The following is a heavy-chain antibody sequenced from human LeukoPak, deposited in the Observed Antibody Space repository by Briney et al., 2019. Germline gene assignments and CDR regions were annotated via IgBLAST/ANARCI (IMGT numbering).Heavy chain of an antibody. CDR1: GGTFSSYA. CDR3: ARVYFDSSGYYGQADY. Sequence: ASVKVSCKASGGTFSSYAISWVRQAPGQGLEWMGWISAYNGNTNYAQKFQGRVTMTRDTSTSTVYMELSSLRSEDTAVYYCARVYFDSSGYYGQADYWGQGTLVTVSS. CDR2: ISAYNGNT. V-gene: IGHV1-18*01. J-gene: IGHJ4*02. D-gene: IGHD3-22*01.